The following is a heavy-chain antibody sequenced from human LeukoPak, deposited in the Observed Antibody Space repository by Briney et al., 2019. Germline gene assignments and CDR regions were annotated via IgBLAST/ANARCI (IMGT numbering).Heavy chain of an antibody. CDR1: GGSISSNY. CDR2: IYHSGNT. D-gene: IGHD4-17*01. J-gene: IGHJ4*02. V-gene: IGHV4-59*01. CDR3: ARVLIRPYFDY. Sequence: PSETLSLTCTVSGGSISSNYWSWIRQPPGKGLEWIGDIYHSGNTNYNPSLKSRVTISVDTSKNQFSLKLSSVTAADTAVYYCARVLIRPYFDYWGQGTLVTVSS.